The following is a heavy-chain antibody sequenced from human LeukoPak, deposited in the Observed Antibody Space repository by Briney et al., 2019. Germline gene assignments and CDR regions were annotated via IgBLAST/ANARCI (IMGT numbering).Heavy chain of an antibody. CDR1: GYTFTSYG. Sequence: EASVKVSCKASGYTFTSYGISWVRQAPGQGLEWMGWISAYNGNTNYAQKLRGGVTMTTDTSTSTAYMELRSLRSDDTAVYYCARVHGYNVGIYYFDYWGQGTLVTVSS. D-gene: IGHD5-18*01. CDR3: ARVHGYNVGIYYFDY. CDR2: ISAYNGNT. J-gene: IGHJ4*02. V-gene: IGHV1-18*01.